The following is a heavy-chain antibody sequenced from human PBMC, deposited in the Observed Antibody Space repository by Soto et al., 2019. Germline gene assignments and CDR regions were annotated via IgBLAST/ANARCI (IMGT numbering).Heavy chain of an antibody. CDR3: ARGFLTGVHYFDY. D-gene: IGHD7-27*01. V-gene: IGHV1-2*02. CDR2: INPNSGAA. J-gene: IGHJ4*02. CDR1: GYTFTGYY. Sequence: GASVKVSCRASGYTFTGYYMHWVRQAPGQGLEWMGWINPNSGAANYAQKFQGRVTITTDESTSTAYMELSSLRSEDTAVYYCARGFLTGVHYFDYWGQGTLVTVSS.